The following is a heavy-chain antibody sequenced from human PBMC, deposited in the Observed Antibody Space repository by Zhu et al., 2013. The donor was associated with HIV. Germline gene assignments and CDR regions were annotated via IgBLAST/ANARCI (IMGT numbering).Heavy chain of an antibody. CDR3: ARDSLIVVPAAIEFSGGWFDP. J-gene: IGHJ5*02. V-gene: IGHV1-69*06. CDR2: IIPIFGTA. D-gene: IGHD2-2*01. CDR1: GGTFSSYA. Sequence: QVQLVQSGAEVKKPGSSVKVSCKASGGTFSSYAISWVRQAPGQGLEWMGGIIPIFGTANYAQKFQGRVTITADKSTSTAYMELSSLRSEDTAVYYCARDSLIVVPAAIEFSGGWFDPWGQGTLVTVSS.